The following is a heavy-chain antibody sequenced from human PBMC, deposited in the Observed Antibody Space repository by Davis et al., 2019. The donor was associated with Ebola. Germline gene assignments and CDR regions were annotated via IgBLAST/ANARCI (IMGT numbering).Heavy chain of an antibody. J-gene: IGHJ4*02. CDR2: IYDHST. D-gene: IGHD6-19*01. CDR1: GFTFSSYA. Sequence: GESLKISCAASGFTFSSYAMSWVRQAPGKGLEWGSVIYDHSTAYADSVRGRFIISRDKSNNTLYLEMNSLRVDDTAVYYCATTQWLREFDNWGQGTLVTVSS. V-gene: IGHV3-23*03. CDR3: ATTQWLREFDN.